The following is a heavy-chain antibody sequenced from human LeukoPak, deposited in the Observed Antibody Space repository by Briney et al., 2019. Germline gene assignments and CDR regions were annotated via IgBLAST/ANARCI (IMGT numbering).Heavy chain of an antibody. CDR1: GFTFSSYA. V-gene: IGHV3-23*01. CDR2: ISGSGGST. J-gene: IGHJ6*02. Sequence: GGSLRLSCAASGFTFSSYAMSWVRQAPGKGLEWVSAISGSGGSTYYADSVKGRFTISRDNSKNTLYLQMNSLRAGDTAVYYCAKDRSIGGWFARYYYYGMDVWGQGTTVTVSS. CDR3: AKDRSIGGWFARYYYYGMDV. D-gene: IGHD6-19*01.